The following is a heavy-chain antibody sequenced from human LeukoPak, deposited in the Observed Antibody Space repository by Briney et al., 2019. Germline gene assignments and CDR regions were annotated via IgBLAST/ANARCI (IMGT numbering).Heavy chain of an antibody. V-gene: IGHV4-39*01. CDR3: ARQVMQQLDLYYYYGMDV. CDR2: IYYSGST. CDR1: GGSISSSSYY. D-gene: IGHD6-13*01. J-gene: IGHJ6*02. Sequence: SETLSLTCTVSGGSISSSSYYWGWIRQPPGKGLEWIGSIYYSGSTYYNPSLKSRVTISVDTSKNQFSLKLSSVTAADTAVYYCARQVMQQLDLYYYYGMDVWGQGTTVTVSS.